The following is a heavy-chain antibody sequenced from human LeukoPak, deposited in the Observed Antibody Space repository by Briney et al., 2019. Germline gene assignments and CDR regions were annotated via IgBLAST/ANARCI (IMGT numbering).Heavy chain of an antibody. V-gene: IGHV4-34*01. D-gene: IGHD3-22*01. J-gene: IGHJ4*02. Sequence: SEALSLTCAVYGGSFSGYYWSWIRQPPGKGLEWIGEINHSGSTNYNPSLKSRVTISVDTSKNQFSLKLSSVTAADTAVYYCARGPFRGTMIVVVTVGGFDYWGQGTLVTVSS. CDR3: ARGPFRGTMIVVVTVGGFDY. CDR1: GGSFSGYY. CDR2: INHSGST.